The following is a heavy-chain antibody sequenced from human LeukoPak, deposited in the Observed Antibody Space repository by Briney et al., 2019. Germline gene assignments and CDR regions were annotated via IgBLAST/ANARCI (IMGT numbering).Heavy chain of an antibody. CDR2: ISYDGNNN. Sequence: GGSLRLSCTASGFTFSNYGMHWVRQAPGEGLEWMATISYDGNNNYYTYSVKGRFTVSRDNSKNTLYLQMNSLRGEDTGVYYCARDRGGNEFDYWGQGTLVTVSS. CDR1: GFTFSNYG. CDR3: ARDRGGNEFDY. D-gene: IGHD4-23*01. J-gene: IGHJ4*02. V-gene: IGHV3-30*03.